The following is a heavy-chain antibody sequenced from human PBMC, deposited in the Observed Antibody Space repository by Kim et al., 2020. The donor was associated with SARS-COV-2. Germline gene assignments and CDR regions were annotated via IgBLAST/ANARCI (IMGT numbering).Heavy chain of an antibody. V-gene: IGHV5-51*01. Sequence: YSPTIQGQVTSSADRSSSTAYLQWSSLKASDTAMYYCARMGTVANGAFDMWGQGTLVTVSP. J-gene: IGHJ3*02. CDR3: ARMGTVANGAFDM. D-gene: IGHD2-8*01.